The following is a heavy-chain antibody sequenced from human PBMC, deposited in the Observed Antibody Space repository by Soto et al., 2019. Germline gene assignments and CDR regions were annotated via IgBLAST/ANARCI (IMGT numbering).Heavy chain of an antibody. J-gene: IGHJ5*02. V-gene: IGHV4-34*01. Sequence: SETLSLTCAVYGGSFSGYYWSWIRQPPGKGLEWIGEINHSGSTNYNPSLKSRVTISVDTSKNQFSLKLSSVTAADTAVYYCARAESIRFLEWFSSYNWFDPWGQGTLVTVSS. D-gene: IGHD3-3*01. CDR2: INHSGST. CDR1: GGSFSGYY. CDR3: ARAESIRFLEWFSSYNWFDP.